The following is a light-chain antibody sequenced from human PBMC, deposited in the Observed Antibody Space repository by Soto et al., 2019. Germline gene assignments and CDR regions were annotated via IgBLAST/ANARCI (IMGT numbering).Light chain of an antibody. CDR2: EVN. V-gene: IGLV2-8*01. Sequence: QSVLTQSPSASGSLGQSVIISCTGSSTDGGGYNYVSWYQQYPGKAPRLMIYEVNKRPSGVPDRFSGSKSGKTASLTVSGLQAEDEADYYCSSCEDSSNLVFGGGTKLTVL. J-gene: IGLJ2*01. CDR3: SSCEDSSNLV. CDR1: STDGGGYNY.